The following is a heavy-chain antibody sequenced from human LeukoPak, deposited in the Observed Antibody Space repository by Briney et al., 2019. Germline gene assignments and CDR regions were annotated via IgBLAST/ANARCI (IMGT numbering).Heavy chain of an antibody. J-gene: IGHJ6*03. CDR2: IKQDGSEK. V-gene: IGHV3-7*01. CDR1: GFTFSSYW. D-gene: IGHD6-13*01. CDR3: ARVKQQLHYYYYMDV. Sequence: GGSLRLSCAASGFTFSSYWMSWVRQAPGKGLEWVANIKQDGSEKYYVDSVKGRFTISRDNVKNSLYLQMNSLRAEDTAVYYCARVKQQLHYYYYMDVWGKGTTVTVSS.